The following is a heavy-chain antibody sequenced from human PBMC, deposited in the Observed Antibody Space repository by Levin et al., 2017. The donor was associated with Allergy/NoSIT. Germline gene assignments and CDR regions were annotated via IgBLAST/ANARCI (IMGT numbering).Heavy chain of an antibody. CDR2: IHGNGVT. J-gene: IGHJ4*02. CDR3: ASGVTSGWYDFDH. D-gene: IGHD6-19*01. Sequence: SCTVSGDSISNYYWSWIRQPAGKGLEWIGRIHGNGVTNYKSSLKSRVIMSVDTSKNQFSLKLSSVTAADTAVYYCASGVTSGWYDFDHWGQGTLVTVSS. CDR1: GDSISNYY. V-gene: IGHV4-4*07.